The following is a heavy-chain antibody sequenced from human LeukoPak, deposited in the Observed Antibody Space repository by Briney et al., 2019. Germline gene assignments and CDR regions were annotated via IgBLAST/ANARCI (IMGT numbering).Heavy chain of an antibody. CDR3: ASLYYYDSSGYYYPDSRFDY. Sequence: SETLSLTCTVSGGSISSGGYYWSWIRQHPGKGLEWIGYIYYSGSTYYNPSLKSRVTISVDTSKNQFSPKLSSVTAADTAVYYCASLYYYDSSGYYYPDSRFDYWGQGTLVTVSS. V-gene: IGHV4-31*03. CDR1: GGSISSGGYY. CDR2: IYYSGST. D-gene: IGHD3-22*01. J-gene: IGHJ4*02.